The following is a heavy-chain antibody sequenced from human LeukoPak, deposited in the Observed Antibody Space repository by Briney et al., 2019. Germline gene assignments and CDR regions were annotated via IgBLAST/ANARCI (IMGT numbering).Heavy chain of an antibody. CDR2: IIDSGEST. J-gene: IGHJ6*03. V-gene: IGHV3-23*01. D-gene: IGHD3-16*01. CDR3: AKLGGQELHNYYVAV. Sequence: GGSLRLSRAASGFTFSSYAMSWVRQAPGKGLEWVSGIIDSGESTYYANFAKGRFTISRDNSNNTLYLQMNSLRAEDTAVYYCAKLGGQELHNYYVAVCGKGTTVAVSS. CDR1: GFTFSSYA.